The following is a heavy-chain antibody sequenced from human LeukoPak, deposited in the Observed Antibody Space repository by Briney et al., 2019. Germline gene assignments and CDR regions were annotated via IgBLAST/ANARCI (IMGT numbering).Heavy chain of an antibody. CDR3: AREIAAPPDY. CDR2: ISYDGSNK. Sequence: PGGSLRLSCAASGFTFSSYAMHWVRQAPGKGLEWVAVISYDGSNKYYADSVKGRFTISRDNSKNTLYLQMNSLRAEDTAVYYCAREIAAPPDYWGQGTLVTVSS. V-gene: IGHV3-30*04. J-gene: IGHJ4*02. CDR1: GFTFSSYA. D-gene: IGHD6-6*01.